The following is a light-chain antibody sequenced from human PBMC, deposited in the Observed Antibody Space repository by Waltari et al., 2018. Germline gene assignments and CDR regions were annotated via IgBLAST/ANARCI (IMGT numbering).Light chain of an antibody. Sequence: DIVMTQSPDSLAVSLCERAPIPFKYRQSVLYSSNNNNYLAWYQQKSGQPPKLLIYWASTRESGVPDRFSGSGSGTDFTLTISSLQAEDVAVYYCQQYYSTPLTFGGGTKVEI. V-gene: IGKV4-1*01. CDR1: QSVLYSSNNNNY. CDR2: WAS. J-gene: IGKJ4*01. CDR3: QQYYSTPLT.